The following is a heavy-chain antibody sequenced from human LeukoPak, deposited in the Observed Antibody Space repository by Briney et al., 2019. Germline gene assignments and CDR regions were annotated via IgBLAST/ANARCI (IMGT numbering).Heavy chain of an antibody. CDR2: IIPIFGTA. D-gene: IGHD6-6*01. CDR1: GGTFSSYA. CDR3: ARHGLVAARHAFDI. Sequence: VASVKVSCKASGGTFSSYAISWVRQAPGQGLEWMGGIIPIFGTANYAQKFQGRVTITADESTSTAYMELSSLRSEDTAVYYCARHGLVAARHAFDIWDQGAMVTVSS. V-gene: IGHV1-69*01. J-gene: IGHJ3*02.